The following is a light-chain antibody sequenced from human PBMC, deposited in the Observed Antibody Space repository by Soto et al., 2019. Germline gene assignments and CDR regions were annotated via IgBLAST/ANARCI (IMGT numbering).Light chain of an antibody. CDR1: QSMSSR. CDR3: QEFNTYSRT. J-gene: IGKJ1*01. Sequence: DIQMTQSPSALSASVGDGVTITCRASQSMSSRLAWYQQKTGKAPKVLIYDASTLETGVQSRFSGSGYGTEFTLTISSLQHDDFAIYYCQEFNTYSRTFGQGTKVDIK. V-gene: IGKV1-5*01. CDR2: DAS.